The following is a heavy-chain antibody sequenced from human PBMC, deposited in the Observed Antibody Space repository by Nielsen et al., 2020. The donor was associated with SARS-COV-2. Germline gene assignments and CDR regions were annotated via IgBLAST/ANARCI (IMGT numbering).Heavy chain of an antibody. CDR2: IYPGDSDT. CDR1: GYSFTSYW. Sequence: GESLKISCKGSGYSFTSYWIGWVRQMPGKGLEWMGIIYPGDSDTRYSPSFQGQVTISADKSISTAYLQWSSLKASDTAMYYCARRGYCSGGSCYRTEVDYWGQGTLVTVSS. V-gene: IGHV5-51*01. J-gene: IGHJ4*02. D-gene: IGHD2-15*01. CDR3: ARRGYCSGGSCYRTEVDY.